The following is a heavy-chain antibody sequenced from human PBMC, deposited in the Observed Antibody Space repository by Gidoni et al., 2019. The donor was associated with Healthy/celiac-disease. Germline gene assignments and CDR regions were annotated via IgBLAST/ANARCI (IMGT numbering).Heavy chain of an antibody. CDR3: ARGYYYDSSGYFDY. D-gene: IGHD3-22*01. CDR1: GFTFSSYG. J-gene: IGHJ4*02. CDR2: IWYDGSNK. V-gene: IGHV3-33*01. Sequence: QVQLVESGGGVVQPGRSLRLSCAASGFTFSSYGMHWVRQAPGKGLEWVAVIWYDGSNKYYADSVKGRFTSSRDNSKNTLYLQMNSLRAEDTAVYYCARGYYYDSSGYFDYWGQGTLVTVSS.